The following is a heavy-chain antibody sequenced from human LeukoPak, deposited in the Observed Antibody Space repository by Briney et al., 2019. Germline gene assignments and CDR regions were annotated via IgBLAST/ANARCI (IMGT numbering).Heavy chain of an antibody. CDR1: GGSFTDYY. V-gene: IGHV4-34*01. CDR2: VSHSGST. D-gene: IGHD1-1*01. CDR3: ARRRNWNDVLDY. J-gene: IGHJ4*02. Sequence: PSETLSLTCAVYGGSFTDYYWTWIRQPPGKGLEWAGEVSHSGSTNYSPSLKSRVTISVDTSKNQFSLKVRSVTAADTAVYYCARRRNWNDVLDYWGQGTLVTVSP.